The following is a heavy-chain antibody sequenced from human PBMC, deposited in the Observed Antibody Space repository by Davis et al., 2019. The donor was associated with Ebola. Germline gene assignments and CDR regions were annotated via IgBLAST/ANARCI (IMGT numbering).Heavy chain of an antibody. Sequence: GESLKISCKASGYRFSTYWIGWVRQMPGKGLEWMGIIYPGDSDTRYSPSFQGQVTISADKSISTAYLQWSSLKASDTAMYYCARRSSSWYFFDLWGKGTTVTVSS. J-gene: IGHJ6*04. CDR2: IYPGDSDT. D-gene: IGHD6-13*01. V-gene: IGHV5-51*01. CDR1: GYRFSTYW. CDR3: ARRSSSWYFFDL.